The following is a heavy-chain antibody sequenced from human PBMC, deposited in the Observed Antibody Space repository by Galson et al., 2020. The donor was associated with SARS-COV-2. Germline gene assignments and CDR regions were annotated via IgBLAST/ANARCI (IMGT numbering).Heavy chain of an antibody. CDR3: TRQGSDSSGYAFDY. D-gene: IGHD3-22*01. CDR1: GFTFSDFA. V-gene: IGHV3-73*01. Sequence: GGSLRLSCAASGFTFSDFAMHWVRQASGSGLEWVGRTRSKYSSYATGYAASVTGRFTISRDESKNTAYLQMNSLTTEDTAVDYCTRQGSDSSGYAFDYWGQGIPVTVSS. CDR2: TRSKYSSYAT. J-gene: IGHJ4*02.